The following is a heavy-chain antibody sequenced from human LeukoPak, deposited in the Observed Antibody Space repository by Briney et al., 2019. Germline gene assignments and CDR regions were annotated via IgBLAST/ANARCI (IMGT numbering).Heavy chain of an antibody. J-gene: IGHJ4*02. V-gene: IGHV4-39*01. CDR2: IYYTGST. Sequence: SETLSLTCTVSGGSISSSSYYWAWIRQPPGKGLEWIGTIYYTGSTYYNPSLKSRVTISIDTSRNQFSLKLSSVTAADTAVYYCARRHGYSYGSQFDYWGQGTLVTVSS. CDR1: GGSISSSSYY. D-gene: IGHD5-18*01. CDR3: ARRHGYSYGSQFDY.